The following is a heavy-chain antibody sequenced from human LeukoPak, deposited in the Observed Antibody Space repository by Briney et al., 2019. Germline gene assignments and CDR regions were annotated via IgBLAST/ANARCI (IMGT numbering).Heavy chain of an antibody. CDR1: GYSSTTYW. D-gene: IGHD5-24*01. Sequence: GESLKISCKGSGYSSTTYWIGWVRQMTGKGLEWMGMIYPGDSETRYSPSFQGQVTISADKSISTAYLQWSSLKASDTAMYYCARRHVYNYFFDYWGQGTLVTVSS. CDR2: IYPGDSET. CDR3: ARRHVYNYFFDY. J-gene: IGHJ4*02. V-gene: IGHV5-51*01.